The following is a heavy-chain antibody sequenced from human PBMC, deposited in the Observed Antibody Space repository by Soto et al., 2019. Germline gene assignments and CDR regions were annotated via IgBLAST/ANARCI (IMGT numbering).Heavy chain of an antibody. CDR3: ARVHSNYVSHSWFDP. Sequence: PGGSLRLSCAASGFTFSSYSMNWVRQAPGKGLEWVSYISSSSSTIYYADSVKGRFTISRDNAKNSLYLQMNSLRAEDTAVYYCARVHSNYVSHSWFDPWGQGTLVTVSS. CDR1: GFTFSSYS. D-gene: IGHD4-4*01. J-gene: IGHJ5*02. CDR2: ISSSSSTI. V-gene: IGHV3-48*01.